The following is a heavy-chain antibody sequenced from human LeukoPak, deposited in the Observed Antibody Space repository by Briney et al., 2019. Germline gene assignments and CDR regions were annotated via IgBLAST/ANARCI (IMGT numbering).Heavy chain of an antibody. CDR2: ISSSSSYI. V-gene: IGHV3-21*01. CDR3: ARELRYFDWREAGPDY. Sequence: PGGSLRLSCAASGFTFSSYSMNWVRQAPGKGLEWVSSISSSSSYIYYADSVKGRFTISRDNAKNSLYLQMNSLRAEDTAVYYCARELRYFDWREAGPDYWGQGTLVTVSS. J-gene: IGHJ4*02. CDR1: GFTFSSYS. D-gene: IGHD3-9*01.